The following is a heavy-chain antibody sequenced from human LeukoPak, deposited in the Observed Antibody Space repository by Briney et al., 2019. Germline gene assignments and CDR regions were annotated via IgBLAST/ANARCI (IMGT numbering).Heavy chain of an antibody. CDR2: IKQDGSEK. CDR1: GFTFSSYW. J-gene: IGHJ4*02. CDR3: TREGITAAADY. D-gene: IGHD6-13*01. V-gene: IGHV3-7*01. Sequence: GGSLRLSCAASGFTFSSYWMSWVRQAPGEGLEWVANIKQDGSEKHYVDSVNGRFTLSRDNAKNSLYLQLNSLRGEDTAVYYCTREGITAAADYWGQGTLVTVSS.